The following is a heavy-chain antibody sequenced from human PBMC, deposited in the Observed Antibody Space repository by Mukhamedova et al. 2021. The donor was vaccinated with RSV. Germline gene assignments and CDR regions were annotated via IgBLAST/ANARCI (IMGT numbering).Heavy chain of an antibody. Sequence: SSYAMHWVRQAPGKGLEWVAVISYDGSNKYYADSVKGRFTISRDTSKNTLYLQMNSLRAEDTAVYYCARDRDYYDSSGYY. J-gene: IGHJ6*01. CDR2: ISYDGSNK. CDR3: ARDRDYYDSSGYY. V-gene: IGHV3-30*04. D-gene: IGHD3-22*01. CDR1: SSYA.